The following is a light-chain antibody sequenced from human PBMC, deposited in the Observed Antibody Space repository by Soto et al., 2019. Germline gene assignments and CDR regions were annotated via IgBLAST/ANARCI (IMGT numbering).Light chain of an antibody. CDR3: LQDYDYPLA. Sequence: AIQMTQSPSSLSASVGDRVTITCRASQDIRNAMAWYQQKPGKAPMFLIYAASSLQSAVPSRFSGSGSGTDFTLTISSLQPEDFATYYCLQDYDYPLAFGGGTKVEI. V-gene: IGKV1-6*01. CDR1: QDIRNA. J-gene: IGKJ4*01. CDR2: AAS.